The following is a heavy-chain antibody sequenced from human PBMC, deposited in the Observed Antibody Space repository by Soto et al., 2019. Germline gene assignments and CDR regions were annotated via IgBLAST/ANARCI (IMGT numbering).Heavy chain of an antibody. D-gene: IGHD3-3*01. CDR2: ISAYNGNT. CDR3: ARDGDFWSGLPSAYMDV. CDR1: GYTFTRYG. Sequence: AGVNVSCKASGYTFTRYGISWVRQAPGQGLEWMGWISAYNGNTNYAQKLQGRVTMTTDTSTSTAYMELRSLRSDDTAVYYCARDGDFWSGLPSAYMDVWGKGTTVTVSS. V-gene: IGHV1-18*01. J-gene: IGHJ6*03.